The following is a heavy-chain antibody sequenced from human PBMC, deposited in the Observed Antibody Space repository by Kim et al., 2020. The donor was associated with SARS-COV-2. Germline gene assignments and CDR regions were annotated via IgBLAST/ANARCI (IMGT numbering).Heavy chain of an antibody. J-gene: IGHJ4*02. CDR3: ASRRYTGTYCYFDY. Sequence: YADSGKGRFTISRDNAKSTLYLQMTSLRAGDTAVYYCASRRYTGTYCYFDYWGQGTLVTVSS. D-gene: IGHD1-26*01. V-gene: IGHV3-74*01.